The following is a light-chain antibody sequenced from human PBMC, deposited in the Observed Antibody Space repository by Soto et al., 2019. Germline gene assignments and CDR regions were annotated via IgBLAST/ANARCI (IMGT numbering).Light chain of an antibody. V-gene: IGLV3-21*02. J-gene: IGLJ1*01. Sequence: SYELTQPPSVSVAPGQTARITCGGDNIGSKSVHWYQQKPGQAPVLVVYNDRDRPSGIPERFSGSNSGNTATLTISRVEAGDGADYYCQLWVSSSHHFYAFGTGTKVTVL. CDR1: NIGSKS. CDR3: QLWVSSSHHFYA. CDR2: NDR.